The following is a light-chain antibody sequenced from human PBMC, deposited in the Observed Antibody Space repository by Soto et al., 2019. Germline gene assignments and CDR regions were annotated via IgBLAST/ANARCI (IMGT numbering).Light chain of an antibody. CDR2: GND. CDR1: SSNIGSGYD. J-gene: IGLJ2*01. V-gene: IGLV1-40*01. CDR3: QSYDSSLSAVV. Sequence: QSVLTQPPSVSGAPGQRVTISCTGSSSNIGSGYDVHWYQHLPGTAPKLFIFGNDNRPSGVPDRFSGSKSGTSASLAITGLQTEDVADYYCQSYDSSLSAVVFGGGTKLTVL.